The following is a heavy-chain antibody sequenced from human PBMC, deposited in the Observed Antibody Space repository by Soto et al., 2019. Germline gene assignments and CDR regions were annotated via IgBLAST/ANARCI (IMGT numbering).Heavy chain of an antibody. CDR2: ISSSGSTI. J-gene: IGHJ6*02. D-gene: IGHD6-13*01. CDR3: ARGSSSWTDYYYGMDV. Sequence: GGSLRLSCAASGFTFSDYYMSWIRQAPGKGLEWVSYISSSGSTIYYADSVKGRFTISRDNAKNSLYLQMNSLRAEDTAVYYCARGSSSWTDYYYGMDVWGQGTTVTVSS. V-gene: IGHV3-11*01. CDR1: GFTFSDYY.